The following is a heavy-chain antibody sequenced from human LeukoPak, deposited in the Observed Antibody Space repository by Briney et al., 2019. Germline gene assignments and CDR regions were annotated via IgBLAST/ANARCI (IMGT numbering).Heavy chain of an antibody. D-gene: IGHD5-12*01. V-gene: IGHV4-39*07. Sequence: PSETLSFTCTVSGGSISSSSYYWGWIRQPPGKGLEWIGSIYYSGSTYYNPSLKSRVTISVDTSKNQFSLKLSSVTAADTAVYYCARDPYGRGGYDWGSFFDYWGQGTLVTVSS. CDR2: IYYSGST. CDR1: GGSISSSSYY. J-gene: IGHJ4*02. CDR3: ARDPYGRGGYDWGSFFDY.